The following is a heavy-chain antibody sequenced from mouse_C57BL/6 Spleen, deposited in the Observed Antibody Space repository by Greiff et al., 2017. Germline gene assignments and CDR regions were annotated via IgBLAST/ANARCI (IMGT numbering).Heavy chain of an antibody. CDR2: IDPETGGT. V-gene: IGHV1-15*01. J-gene: IGHJ4*01. CDR1: GYTFTDYE. Sequence: VKLMESGAELVRPGASVTLSCKASGYTFTDYEMHWVKQTPVHGLEWIGAIDPETGGTAYNQKFKGKAILTADKSSSTAYMELRSLTSEDSAVYYCTRGDYDESSYYAMDYWGQGTSVTVSS. D-gene: IGHD2-4*01. CDR3: TRGDYDESSYYAMDY.